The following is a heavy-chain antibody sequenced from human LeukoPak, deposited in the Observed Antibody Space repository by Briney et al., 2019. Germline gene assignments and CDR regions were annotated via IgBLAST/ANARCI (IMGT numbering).Heavy chain of an antibody. Sequence: GGSLRLSCAASGFTFDDYAMHGVRQAPGKGLDWVCLISGGGGSTYYADFVRGRFTISRDNSKHSLYLQMNSLRTADTALYYCVSGMLSPKRSSFDYWGQGTLVTVSS. CDR2: ISGGGGST. CDR1: GFTFDDYA. J-gene: IGHJ4*02. CDR3: VSGMLSPKRSSFDY. D-gene: IGHD2-8*01. V-gene: IGHV3-43*02.